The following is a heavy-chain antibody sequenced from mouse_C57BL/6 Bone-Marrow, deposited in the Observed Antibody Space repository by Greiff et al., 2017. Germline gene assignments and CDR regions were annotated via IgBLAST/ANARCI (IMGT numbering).Heavy chain of an antibody. CDR2: IYPGDGDT. CDR1: GYAFSSYW. V-gene: IGHV1-80*01. D-gene: IGHD1-1*01. CDR3: ARSEDIYYCYYFDY. Sequence: VQLQQSGADLVKPGASVKISCKASGYAFSSYWMNWVKQRPGKGLEWIGQIYPGDGDTNYNGKFKGKATLTADKSSSTAYMQLSSLTSEDSAVYFCARSEDIYYCYYFDYWGQGTTLTVSS. J-gene: IGHJ2*01.